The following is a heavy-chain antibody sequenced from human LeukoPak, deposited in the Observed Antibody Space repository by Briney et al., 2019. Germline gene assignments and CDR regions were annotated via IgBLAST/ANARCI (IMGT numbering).Heavy chain of an antibody. J-gene: IGHJ4*02. CDR1: GGSISSGGYS. CDR3: ARMSALNYYGSGSYLFDY. D-gene: IGHD3-10*01. V-gene: IGHV4-31*03. CDR2: IYYSGST. Sequence: SETLSLTCTVSGGSISSGGYSWSWIRQHPGKGLEWIGYIYYSGSTYYNPSLKSRVTISVDTSKNQFSLKLSSVTAADTAVYYCARMSALNYYGSGSYLFDYWGQGTLVTVSS.